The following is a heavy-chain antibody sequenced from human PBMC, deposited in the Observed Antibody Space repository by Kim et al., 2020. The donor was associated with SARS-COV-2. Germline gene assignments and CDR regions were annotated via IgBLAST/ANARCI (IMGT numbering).Heavy chain of an antibody. V-gene: IGHV1-2*06. J-gene: IGHJ4*02. Sequence: ASVKVSCKASGYTFTGYYMHWVRQAPGQGLEWMGRINPNSGGTNYAQKFQGMVTMTRDTSISTAYMELSRLRSDDTAVYYCARGHDALGITIFGVAIFLFDYWGQGTLVTVSS. CDR3: ARGHDALGITIFGVAIFLFDY. D-gene: IGHD3-3*01. CDR2: INPNSGGT. CDR1: GYTFTGYY.